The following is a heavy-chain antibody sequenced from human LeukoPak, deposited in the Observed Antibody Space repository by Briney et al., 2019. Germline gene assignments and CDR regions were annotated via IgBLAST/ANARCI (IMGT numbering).Heavy chain of an antibody. V-gene: IGHV3-23*01. CDR3: AKSLHFYFLQYYYDY. CDR2: ISGGGGST. D-gene: IGHD3-3*02. CDR1: GVTFNNYA. Sequence: GGSLRLSCAASGVTFNNYAMSWVRQAPGKGLEWVSAISGGGGSTYYADSVKGRFTISRDNSNNTLYLQMNSLRAEDTAVYYCAKSLHFYFLQYYYDYWGQGTLVTVSS. J-gene: IGHJ4*02.